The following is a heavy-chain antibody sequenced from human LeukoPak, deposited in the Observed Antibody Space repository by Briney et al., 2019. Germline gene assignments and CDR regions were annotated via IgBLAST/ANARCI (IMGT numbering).Heavy chain of an antibody. Sequence: SETLSLTCTVSGASTSTHYWSWLRQPPGKELEWIAYLRDTESTKDNPSLKSRVALSADTSKNQFSLRLTSVTAADTAIYYCATLKRGSVFGYFNFWGQGLLVTVSS. CDR1: GASTSTHY. CDR3: ATLKRGSVFGYFNF. V-gene: IGHV4-59*11. J-gene: IGHJ4*02. D-gene: IGHD3-3*01. CDR2: LRDTEST.